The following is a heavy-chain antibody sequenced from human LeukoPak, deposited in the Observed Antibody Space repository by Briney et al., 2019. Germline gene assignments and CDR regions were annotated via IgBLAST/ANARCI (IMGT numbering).Heavy chain of an antibody. J-gene: IGHJ4*02. Sequence: SETLSLTCTVSGYSISSGYYWGWIRQPPGKGLEWIGSIYYSGSTYYNPSLKSRVTISVDTSKNQFSLMLSSVAAADTAVYYCARGYSLDYWGQGALVTVSS. CDR2: IYYSGST. CDR1: GYSISSGYY. CDR3: ARGYSLDY. D-gene: IGHD5-18*01. V-gene: IGHV4-38-2*02.